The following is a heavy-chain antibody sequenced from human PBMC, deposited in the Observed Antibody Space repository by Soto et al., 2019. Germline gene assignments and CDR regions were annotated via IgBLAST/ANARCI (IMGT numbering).Heavy chain of an antibody. CDR2: INPNSGGT. D-gene: IGHD3-3*01. J-gene: IGHJ6*02. CDR1: GYTFTGYY. CDR3: ARELYNYDFWSGYYSPGMDV. V-gene: IGHV1-2*04. Sequence: ASVKVSCKASGYTFTGYYMHWVRQAPGQGLEWMGWINPNSGGTNYAQKFQGWVTMTRDTSISTAYMELSRLRSDDTAVYYCARELYNYDFWSGYYSPGMDVWGQGTTVTVS.